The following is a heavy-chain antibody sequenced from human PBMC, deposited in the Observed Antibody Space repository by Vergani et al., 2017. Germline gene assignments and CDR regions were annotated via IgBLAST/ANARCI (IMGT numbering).Heavy chain of an antibody. CDR2: ISAYNGNT. D-gene: IGHD3-10*01. Sequence: QVQLVQSGAEVKKPGASVKVSCKASGYTFTSYAISWVRQAPGQGLELMGWISAYNGNTNYAQKLQGRVTMTTDTSTSTAYMELRSLRSDDTAVYYCARTWAKRFGELSAFDIWGQGTMVTVSS. CDR3: ARTWAKRFGELSAFDI. V-gene: IGHV1-18*01. CDR1: GYTFTSYA. J-gene: IGHJ3*02.